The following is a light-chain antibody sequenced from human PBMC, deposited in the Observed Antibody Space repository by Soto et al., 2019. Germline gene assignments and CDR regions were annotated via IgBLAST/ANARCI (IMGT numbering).Light chain of an antibody. CDR1: QSVSSSY. CDR2: GAS. J-gene: IGKJ2*01. CDR3: QHYGTSPPLYT. Sequence: EIVLTQSPGTLSLSPGESATLPCRASQSVSSSYLAWYQQKRGQAPSLLIYGASSKATGILDRFSGSGSGTDFTLTISRRQHEDFAVYYGQHYGTSPPLYTLGPGTKLEIK. V-gene: IGKV3-20*01.